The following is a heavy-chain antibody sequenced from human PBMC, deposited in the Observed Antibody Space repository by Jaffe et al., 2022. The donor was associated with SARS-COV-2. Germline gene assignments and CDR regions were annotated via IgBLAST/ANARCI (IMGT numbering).Heavy chain of an antibody. J-gene: IGHJ6*02. Sequence: EVQLLESGGGLVQPGGSLRLSCAASGFTFSSYAMSWVRQAPGKGLEWVSAISGSGGSTYYADSVKGRFTISRDNSKNTLYLQMNSLRAEDTAVYYCAKADTATMSYYYGMDVWGQGTTVTVSS. D-gene: IGHD5-18*01. CDR2: ISGSGGST. V-gene: IGHV3-23*01. CDR3: AKADTATMSYYYGMDV. CDR1: GFTFSSYA.